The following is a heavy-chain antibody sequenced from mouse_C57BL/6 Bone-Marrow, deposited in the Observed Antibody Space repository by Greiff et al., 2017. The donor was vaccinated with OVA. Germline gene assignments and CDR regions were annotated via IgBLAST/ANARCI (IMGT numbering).Heavy chain of an antibody. J-gene: IGHJ3*01. D-gene: IGHD1-1*02. CDR3: ARDKDYHGAWFAY. CDR2: ISDGGSYT. CDR1: GFTFSSYA. V-gene: IGHV5-4*01. Sequence: DVKLVESGGGLVKPGGSLKLSCAASGFTFSSYAMSWVRQTPEKRLEWVATISDGGSYTYYPDNVKGRFTISRDNAKNNLYLQMSHLKSEDTAMYYCARDKDYHGAWFAYWGQGTLVTVSA.